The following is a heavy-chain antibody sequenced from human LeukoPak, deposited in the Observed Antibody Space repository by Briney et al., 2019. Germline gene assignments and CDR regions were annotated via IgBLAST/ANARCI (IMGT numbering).Heavy chain of an antibody. V-gene: IGHV3-21*01. CDR2: ISSSSSYI. Sequence: GGSLRLSCAASGFTFSSYSMDWVRQAPGKGLEWVSSISSSSSYIYYADSVKGRFTISRDNAKNSLYLQMNSLRAEDTAVYYCASGLYCSSTSCRVQHWGQGTLVTVSS. J-gene: IGHJ1*01. CDR1: GFTFSSYS. CDR3: ASGLYCSSTSCRVQH. D-gene: IGHD2-2*01.